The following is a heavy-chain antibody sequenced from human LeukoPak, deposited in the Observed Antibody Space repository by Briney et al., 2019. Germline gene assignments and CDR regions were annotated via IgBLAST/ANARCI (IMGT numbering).Heavy chain of an antibody. J-gene: IGHJ3*02. V-gene: IGHV1-2*02. CDR3: ARGPRITIFGVVMANDAFDI. CDR2: INPKSGGT. CDR1: GYTFTSYG. D-gene: IGHD3-3*01. Sequence: ASVKVSCKAPGYTFTSYGISWVRQAPGQGLEWMGWINPKSGGTVYAQKFQGRVTMTRDTSSSTAYMELSRLRFDDTVVYYCARGPRITIFGVVMANDAFDIWGQGTMVTVSS.